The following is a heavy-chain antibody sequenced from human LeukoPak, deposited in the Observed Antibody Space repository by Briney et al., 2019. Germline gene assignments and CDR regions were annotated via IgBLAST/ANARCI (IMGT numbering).Heavy chain of an antibody. Sequence: GGSLRLSCVASWFSFSTYWMHWVRQAPGKGLVWVSRVNSDGTSTNYADSVKGRFTISRGNAKNTLYLQMNSLRVEDTAVYYCASLLGCGSLTCDPDRDYWGQGTLVTVSS. CDR3: ASLLGCGSLTCDPDRDY. D-gene: IGHD2-21*01. CDR1: WFSFSTYW. CDR2: VNSDGTST. J-gene: IGHJ4*02. V-gene: IGHV3-74*01.